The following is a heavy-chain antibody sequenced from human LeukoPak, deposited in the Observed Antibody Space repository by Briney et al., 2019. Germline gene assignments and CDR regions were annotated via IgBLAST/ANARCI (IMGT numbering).Heavy chain of an antibody. CDR3: VKAPLGSCRGALCYHLDV. CDR2: ISGSDSGT. V-gene: IGHV3-23*01. J-gene: IGHJ6*03. D-gene: IGHD2-15*01. CDR1: GFTFSTYA. Sequence: GGSLRLSCAASGFTFSTYAMGWVRQAPWKGLEWVSAISGSDSGTYHADSVKGRFTISRDNSKNTLYLQMNNLRVEDTAVYYCVKAPLGSCRGALCYHLDVWGKGTTVTVSS.